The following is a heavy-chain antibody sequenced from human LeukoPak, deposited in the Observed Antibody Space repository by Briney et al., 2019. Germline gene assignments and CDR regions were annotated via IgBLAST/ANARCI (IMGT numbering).Heavy chain of an antibody. D-gene: IGHD6-19*01. Sequence: KPGESLKISCKGSGYSFSSYWIAWVRQMPGKGLEWMGIIYPGDSDTRYSPSFQGQVTMSADKSISTAYLQWSSLRASDTAMYYCARQPSSGWYRGAFDIWGQGTMVTVSS. CDR3: ARQPSSGWYRGAFDI. CDR1: GYSFSSYW. J-gene: IGHJ3*02. CDR2: IYPGDSDT. V-gene: IGHV5-51*01.